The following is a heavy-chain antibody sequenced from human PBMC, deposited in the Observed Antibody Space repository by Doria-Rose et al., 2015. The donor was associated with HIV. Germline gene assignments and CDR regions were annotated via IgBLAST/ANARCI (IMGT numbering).Heavy chain of an antibody. D-gene: IGHD2-21*02. V-gene: IGHV3-9*01. Sequence: VQLVESGGGLLQPGRALRLSCAASGFRFDDYAMHWVRQTPGNGLAWVAGISWNSDTIDYADSVKGRFTISRDNAKNSLYLQMNSLRAEDTALYYCTKRRGVTDIDPFDIWGQGTMVIVSS. CDR1: GFRFDDYA. CDR3: TKRRGVTDIDPFDI. J-gene: IGHJ3*02. CDR2: ISWNSDTI.